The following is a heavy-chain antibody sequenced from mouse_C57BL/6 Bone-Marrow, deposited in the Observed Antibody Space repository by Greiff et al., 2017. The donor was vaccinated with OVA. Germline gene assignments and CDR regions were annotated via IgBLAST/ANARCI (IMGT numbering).Heavy chain of an antibody. CDR3: TRPYYYGIGYAMDY. Sequence: EVKLQESGAELVRPGASVKLSCTASGFNIKDDYMHWVKQRPEQGLEWIGWIDPENGDTEYASKFQGKATITADTSSNTAYLQLSSLTSEDTAVYYCTRPYYYGIGYAMDYWGQGTSVTVSS. CDR2: IDPENGDT. D-gene: IGHD1-1*01. J-gene: IGHJ4*01. CDR1: GFNIKDDY. V-gene: IGHV14-4*01.